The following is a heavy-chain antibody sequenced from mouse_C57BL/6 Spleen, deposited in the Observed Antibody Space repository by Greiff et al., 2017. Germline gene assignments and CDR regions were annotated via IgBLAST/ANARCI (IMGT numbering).Heavy chain of an antibody. CDR2: IDPNSGGT. J-gene: IGHJ4*01. D-gene: IGHD1-1*01. Sequence: QVQLQQPGAELVKPGASVKLSCKASGYTFTSYWMHWVKQRPGRGLEWIGRIDPNSGGTKYNEKFKSKATLTVDKPSSTAYMQLSSLTSEDSAVYYGARGSTVVAHYYAMDYWGQGTSVTVSS. CDR3: ARGSTVVAHYYAMDY. CDR1: GYTFTSYW. V-gene: IGHV1-72*01.